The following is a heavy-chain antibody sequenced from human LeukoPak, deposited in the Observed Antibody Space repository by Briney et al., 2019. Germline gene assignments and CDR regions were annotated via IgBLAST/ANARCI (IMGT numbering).Heavy chain of an antibody. Sequence: GGSLRLSCAASGFTFSDYWMHWVRQAPGKGLVWVSRIKTDGRSTNYADFVKGRFTISRDNAKNTLYLQMNSLRAEDTAVYYCARGRIGGRTDYWGQGTLVTVSS. CDR1: GFTFSDYW. J-gene: IGHJ4*02. CDR3: ARGRIGGRTDY. CDR2: IKTDGRST. D-gene: IGHD1-14*01. V-gene: IGHV3-74*01.